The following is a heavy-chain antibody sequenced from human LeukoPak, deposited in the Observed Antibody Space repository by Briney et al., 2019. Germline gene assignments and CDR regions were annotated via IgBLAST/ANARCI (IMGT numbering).Heavy chain of an antibody. J-gene: IGHJ4*02. Sequence: GGSLRLSCAASGFTFSSYGMHWVRQAPGKGLEWVSYISDSGSSKYYADSVKGRFTISRDNAKNSLYLQMNSLRAEDTAVYYCARDLAVAGYWGQGTLVTVSS. CDR2: ISDSGSSK. V-gene: IGHV3-48*04. CDR3: ARDLAVAGY. CDR1: GFTFSSYG. D-gene: IGHD6-19*01.